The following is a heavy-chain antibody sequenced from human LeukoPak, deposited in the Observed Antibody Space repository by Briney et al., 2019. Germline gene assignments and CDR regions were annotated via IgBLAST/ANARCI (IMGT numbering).Heavy chain of an antibody. CDR1: GFTFSSYA. D-gene: IGHD3-3*01. CDR3: AKGGDYDFWSGPSFDY. V-gene: IGHV3-23*01. CDR2: ISGSGGST. J-gene: IGHJ4*01. Sequence: GGSLRLSCAASGFTFSSYAMSWVRQAPGKGLEWVSAISGSGGSTYYADSVKGRFTISRDNSKNTLYLQMNSLRAEDTAVYYCAKGGDYDFWSGPSFDYWGHGTLVTVSS.